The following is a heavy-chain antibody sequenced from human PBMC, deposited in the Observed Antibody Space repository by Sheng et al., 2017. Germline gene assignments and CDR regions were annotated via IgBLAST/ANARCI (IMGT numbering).Heavy chain of an antibody. CDR3: ARGRRDGYNLGVYFDY. D-gene: IGHD5-12*01. V-gene: IGHV4-59*01. CDR1: GGSISSYY. Sequence: QVQLQESGPGLVKPSETLSLTCTVSGGSISSYYWSWIRQPPGKGLEWIGYIYYSGSTNYNPSLKSRVTISVDTSKNQFSLKLSSVTAADTAVYYCARGRRDGYNLGVYFDYWGQGTLVTVSS. CDR2: IYYSGST. J-gene: IGHJ4*02.